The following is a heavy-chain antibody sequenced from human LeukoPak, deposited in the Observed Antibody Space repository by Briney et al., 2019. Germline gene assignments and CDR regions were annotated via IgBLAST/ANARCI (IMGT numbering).Heavy chain of an antibody. J-gene: IGHJ4*02. CDR1: GYTFTSYD. V-gene: IGHV1-8*03. CDR3: ARGLNSDFWSGYYYFDY. D-gene: IGHD3-3*01. CDR2: MNPNSGNT. Sequence: ASVKVSCKASGYTFTSYDINWVRQATGQGLEWMGWMNPNSGNTGYAQKFQGRVTITRNTSISTAYMELSSLRSEDTAVYYCARGLNSDFWSGYYYFDYWGQGTLVTVS.